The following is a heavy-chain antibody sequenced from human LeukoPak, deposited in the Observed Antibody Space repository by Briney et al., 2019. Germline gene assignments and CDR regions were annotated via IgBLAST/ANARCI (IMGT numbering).Heavy chain of an antibody. Sequence: PGGSLRLSCAASGFTFSSYGMHWVRQAPGKGLEWVAVISYDGSNKYYADSVKGRFTISGDNSKNTLYLQMNSLRAEDTAVYYCAKIFGYLDIWGQGTMVTVSS. V-gene: IGHV3-30*18. D-gene: IGHD3-22*01. CDR3: AKIFGYLDI. CDR1: GFTFSSYG. CDR2: ISYDGSNK. J-gene: IGHJ3*02.